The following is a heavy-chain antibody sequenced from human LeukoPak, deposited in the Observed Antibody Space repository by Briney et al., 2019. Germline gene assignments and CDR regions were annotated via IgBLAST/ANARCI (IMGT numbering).Heavy chain of an antibody. CDR1: GFIFSSYS. Sequence: GGSLRLSCAASGFIFSSYSMNWVRQAPGKGLEWVSSITTTTRFIFYADSVKGRFVISRDNAKNSLYLQLNSLRAEDTAVYYCTGGGRGEDRYGGVFDIWGQGTMVTVSS. CDR2: ITTTTRFI. J-gene: IGHJ3*02. CDR3: TGGGRGEDRYGGVFDI. D-gene: IGHD5-18*01. V-gene: IGHV3-21*01.